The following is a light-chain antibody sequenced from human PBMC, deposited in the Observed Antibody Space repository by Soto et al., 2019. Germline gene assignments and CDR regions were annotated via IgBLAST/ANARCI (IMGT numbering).Light chain of an antibody. CDR1: SSDVGNYNL. V-gene: IGLV2-23*01. CDR3: CSYAGSSNWV. CDR2: EGS. J-gene: IGLJ3*02. Sequence: QSVLTQPASVSGSPGQSITISCTGTSSDVGNYNLVSWYQQHPGKAPKVMIYEGSKRPSGVSNRFSGSKSGNTASLTISGLQAEDEADYYCCSYAGSSNWVFGGGTKLTVL.